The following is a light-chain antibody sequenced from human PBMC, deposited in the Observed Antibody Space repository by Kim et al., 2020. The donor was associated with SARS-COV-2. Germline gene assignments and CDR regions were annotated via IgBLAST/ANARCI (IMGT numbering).Light chain of an antibody. J-gene: IGKJ1*01. CDR1: QSLLHRNGYNF. CDR3: MQALQTPWT. Sequence: DIVMTQSPLSLPVTPGEPASISCRSSQSLLHRNGYNFLDWYLQKPGQSPQLLIYLGSNRASGVPDRFSGSGSGTDFTLEISRVEAEDFGVYYCMQALQTPWTFGQGTKVDIK. CDR2: LGS. V-gene: IGKV2-28*01.